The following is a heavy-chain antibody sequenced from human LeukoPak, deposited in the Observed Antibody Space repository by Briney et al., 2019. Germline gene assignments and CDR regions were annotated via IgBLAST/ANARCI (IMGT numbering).Heavy chain of an antibody. CDR2: IYHSGST. V-gene: IGHV4-38-2*01. CDR1: GYSISSGYY. CDR3: ARQSVGSWSGNYHFDY. Sequence: PSETLSLTCAVSGYSISSGYYWGWIRQPPGKGLEWIGSIYHSGSTYYNPSLKSRVTISVDTSKNQFSLKLSSVTAADTAVYYCARQSVGSWSGNYHFDYWGQGTLVTVSS. J-gene: IGHJ4*02. D-gene: IGHD3-3*01.